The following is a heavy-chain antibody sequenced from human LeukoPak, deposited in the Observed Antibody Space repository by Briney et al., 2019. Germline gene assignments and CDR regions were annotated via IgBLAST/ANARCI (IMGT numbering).Heavy chain of an antibody. CDR3: AKVGDKIVVVPAAPHDY. CDR2: IRYDGSNK. Sequence: PGGSLRLSSAASGFTFSSYGMHWVRQAPGKGLEWVAFIRYDGSNKYYADSVKGRFTISRDNSKNTLYLQMNSLRAEDTAVYYCAKVGDKIVVVPAAPHDYWGQGTLVTVSS. J-gene: IGHJ4*02. V-gene: IGHV3-30*02. CDR1: GFTFSSYG. D-gene: IGHD2-2*01.